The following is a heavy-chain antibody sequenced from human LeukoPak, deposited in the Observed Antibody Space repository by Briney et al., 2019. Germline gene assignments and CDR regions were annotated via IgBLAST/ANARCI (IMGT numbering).Heavy chain of an antibody. CDR3: ATDRNIVGALVAFDI. D-gene: IGHD1-26*01. J-gene: IGHJ3*02. Sequence: ASVKVSCKASGYTFTGYYMHWVRQAPGKGLEWMGGFDPEDGETIYAQKFQGRVTMTEDTSTDTAYMELSSLRSEDTAVHYCATDRNIVGALVAFDIWGQGTMVTVSS. CDR1: GYTFTGYY. V-gene: IGHV1-24*01. CDR2: FDPEDGET.